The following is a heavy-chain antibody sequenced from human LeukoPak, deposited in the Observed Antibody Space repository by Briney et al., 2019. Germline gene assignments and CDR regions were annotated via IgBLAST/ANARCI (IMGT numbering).Heavy chain of an antibody. CDR3: ARDGDAVSAAIAGAFDL. CDR2: IYTSGST. Sequence: SETLSLTCTVSGGSISSYYWSWIRQPAGKGLEWIGSIYTSGSTNYNPSLKSRVTMSVDTSKNQFSLKLSSVTAADTAMFYCARDGDAVSAAIAGAFDLWGRGTMVTVSS. V-gene: IGHV4-4*07. D-gene: IGHD2-2*01. J-gene: IGHJ3*01. CDR1: GGSISSYY.